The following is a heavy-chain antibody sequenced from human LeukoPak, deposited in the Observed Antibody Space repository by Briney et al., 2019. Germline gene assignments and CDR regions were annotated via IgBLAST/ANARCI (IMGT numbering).Heavy chain of an antibody. CDR3: VCSGSYCLYYYYCGMDV. J-gene: IGHJ6*02. CDR1: GGTSTSYA. Sequence: SAKVSRKPSGGTSTSYAISWARSAPGQGRGWMGRIIPILGVANSAQNSQVRVTLTADKSTSTAYMELSSLGSEDTAVYDCVCSGSYCLYYYYCGMDVWGQGTMVTVSS. D-gene: IGHD3-10*02. V-gene: IGHV1-69*04. CDR2: IIPILGVA.